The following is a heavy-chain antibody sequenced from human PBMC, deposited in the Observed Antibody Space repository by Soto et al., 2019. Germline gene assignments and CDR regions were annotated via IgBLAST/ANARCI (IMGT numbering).Heavy chain of an antibody. CDR1: GFTFSTYE. CDR3: ARDRLSPYDILAGYRFYGMDV. Sequence: EAQLVESGGGLVQPGGSLRLSCAASGFTFSTYEMNWVRQAPGRGLEWVSYISSSGVSTIYYADSVKGRFTISRDNAKSSLYLQMYSLRAEDTAVYYCARDRLSPYDILAGYRFYGMDVWGQGTTVTVSS. D-gene: IGHD3-9*01. CDR2: ISSSGVSTI. V-gene: IGHV3-48*03. J-gene: IGHJ6*02.